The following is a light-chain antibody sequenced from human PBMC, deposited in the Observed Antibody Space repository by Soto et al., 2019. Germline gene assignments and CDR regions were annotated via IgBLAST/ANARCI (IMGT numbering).Light chain of an antibody. CDR1: QEIGNH. Sequence: DIQMTQSPSSLSTSIGDRVTITCRASQEIGNHLAWFQQKPGKAPKSLIYGASSLQSGVPSTFSGSGSGTDFTLTISSLQPEDFATYYCQQYHSYPVTFGGGTKVEIK. CDR3: QQYHSYPVT. CDR2: GAS. V-gene: IGKV1-16*01. J-gene: IGKJ4*01.